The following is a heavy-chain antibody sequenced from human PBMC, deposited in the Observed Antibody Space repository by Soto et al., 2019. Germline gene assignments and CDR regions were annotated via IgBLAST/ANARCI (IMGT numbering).Heavy chain of an antibody. CDR3: ARGIGVVVVPAAEYDY. J-gene: IGHJ4*02. CDR1: GFTFSNYA. Sequence: GGSLRLSCAASGFTFSNYAMAWVRQAPGEGLQWVSSIGGSGSYTYYADSVEGRFTISRDNFRSTLYLQMNSLRAEDTAVYYCARGIGVVVVPAAEYDYWGQGTPVTVSS. V-gene: IGHV3-23*01. D-gene: IGHD2-2*01. CDR2: IGGSGSYT.